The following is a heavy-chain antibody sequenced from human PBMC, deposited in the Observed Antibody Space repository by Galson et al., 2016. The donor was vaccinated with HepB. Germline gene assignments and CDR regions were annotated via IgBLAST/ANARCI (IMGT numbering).Heavy chain of an antibody. CDR3: VQGSTAPAV. CDR1: GLTFSNYG. D-gene: IGHD1-26*01. Sequence: SLRLSCAASGLTFSNYGMTWVRQAPGKGLEVVSSISRSGDSTDYADSVKGRFTISRDNSKNTLSLQMNSLTADDTAIHYCVQGSTAPAVWGKGTTVTVSS. J-gene: IGHJ6*04. V-gene: IGHV3-23*01. CDR2: ISRSGDST.